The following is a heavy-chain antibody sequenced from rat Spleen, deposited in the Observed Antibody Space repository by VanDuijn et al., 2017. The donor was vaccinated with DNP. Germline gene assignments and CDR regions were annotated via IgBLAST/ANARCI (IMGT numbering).Heavy chain of an antibody. Sequence: EVQLQESGPGLVKPSQSLSLTCSVTGYSITRSYRWNWIRKFPGNKMEWIGNISYSGSTSYNPSLKSRISITRDTSKNQFFLQLNSVTTEYTATYYCARLEASGFFPHWGQGVMVTVSS. CDR1: GYSITRSY. D-gene: IGHD4-4*01. J-gene: IGHJ2*01. CDR2: ISYSGST. V-gene: IGHV3-1*01. CDR3: ARLEASGFFPH.